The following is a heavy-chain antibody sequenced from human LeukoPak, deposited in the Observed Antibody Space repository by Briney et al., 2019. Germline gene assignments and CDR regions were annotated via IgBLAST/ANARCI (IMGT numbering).Heavy chain of an antibody. D-gene: IGHD3-10*02. CDR1: GYTFTELS. CDR2: FDPEDGET. J-gene: IGHJ3*02. V-gene: IGHV1-24*01. Sequence: ASVKVSCKVSGYTFTELSMHWVRQAPGKGLEWMGGFDPEDGETIYAQKFQGRVTMTEDTSTDTAYMELSSLRSEDTAVYYCATDGPTIFAFDIWGQGTMVTVSS. CDR3: ATDGPTIFAFDI.